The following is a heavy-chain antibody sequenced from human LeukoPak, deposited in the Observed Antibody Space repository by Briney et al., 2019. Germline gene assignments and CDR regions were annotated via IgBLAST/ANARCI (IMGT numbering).Heavy chain of an antibody. V-gene: IGHV4-59*01. D-gene: IGHD3-22*01. CDR2: IYYSGST. Sequence: SETLSLTCTFSGSSISGYYWSWIRQSPGEGLEWIGHIYYSGSTNYNPSLKSRVTISVDTSRNQFSLKLTSVTAADTAVYYCARNYDSCGYTTFAYWGQGTLVTVSS. CDR1: GSSISGYY. J-gene: IGHJ4*02. CDR3: ARNYDSCGYTTFAY.